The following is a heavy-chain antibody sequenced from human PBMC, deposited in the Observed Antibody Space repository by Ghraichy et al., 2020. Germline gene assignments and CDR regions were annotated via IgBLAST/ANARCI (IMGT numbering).Heavy chain of an antibody. CDR1: GGSISSYY. CDR2: IYYSGST. V-gene: IGHV4-59*01. Sequence: SETLSLTCTVSGGSISSYYWSWIRQPPGKGLEWIGYIYYSGSTNYNPSLKSRVTISVDTSKNQFSLKLSSVTAADTAVYYCARTVADGYNYRFDYWGQGTLVTVSS. J-gene: IGHJ4*02. D-gene: IGHD5-24*01. CDR3: ARTVADGYNYRFDY.